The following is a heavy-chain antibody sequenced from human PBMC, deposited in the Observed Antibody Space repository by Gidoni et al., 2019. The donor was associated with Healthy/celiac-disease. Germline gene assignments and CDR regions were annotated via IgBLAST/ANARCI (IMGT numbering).Heavy chain of an antibody. Sequence: EVQLVESGGGLVQPGGSLRLSCAASGFTFSSYSMNWVRQAPGQGLEWVSYISSSSSTIYYADAVKGRFTISRDNAKNSLYQQMNSLRAEDTAVYYCARDPEDIVVVPAAFDYWGQGTLVTVSS. CDR3: ARDPEDIVVVPAAFDY. V-gene: IGHV3-48*01. CDR2: ISSSSSTI. J-gene: IGHJ4*02. D-gene: IGHD2-2*01. CDR1: GFTFSSYS.